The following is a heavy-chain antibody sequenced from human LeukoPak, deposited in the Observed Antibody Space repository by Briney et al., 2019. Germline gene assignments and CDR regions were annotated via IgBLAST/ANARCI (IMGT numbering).Heavy chain of an antibody. D-gene: IGHD3-16*01. CDR1: GFTFSSYS. V-gene: IGHV3-21*01. J-gene: IGHJ6*04. CDR3: ARSFDNYYYYHMDV. CDR2: ISSSSSYI. Sequence: GGSLRLSCVASGFTFSSYSMNWVRQAPGKGLEWVSSISSSSSYIYYADPVKGRFTSSRDNAKNSLYLQMNSLRAEDTAVYYCARSFDNYYYYHMDVWGKGTTVTVSS.